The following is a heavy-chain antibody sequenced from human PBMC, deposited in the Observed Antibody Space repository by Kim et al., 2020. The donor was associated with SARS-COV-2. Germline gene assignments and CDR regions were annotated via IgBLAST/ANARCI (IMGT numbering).Heavy chain of an antibody. D-gene: IGHD5-12*01. CDR1: GFTFSSNW. J-gene: IGHJ4*02. CDR2: IKQDGSEK. CDR3: AREGGGYDLHGYFDY. V-gene: IGHV3-7*01. Sequence: GGSLRLSCAASGFTFSSNWMSWVRQAPGKGLEWVANIKQDGSEKDYVDSVKGRFTISRDNAKNSLYLQMNSLRAEDTAVYYCAREGGGYDLHGYFDYWGQGTLVTVSS.